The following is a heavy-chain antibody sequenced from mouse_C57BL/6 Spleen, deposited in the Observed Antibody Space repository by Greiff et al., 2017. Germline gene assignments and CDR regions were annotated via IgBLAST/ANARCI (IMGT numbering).Heavy chain of an antibody. J-gene: IGHJ1*03. CDR1: GFNIKDDY. CDR2: IDPENGDT. Sequence: VQLQQSGAELVRPGASVKLSCTASGFNIKDDYMHWVKQRPEQGLEWIGWIDPENGDTEYASKFQGKATITADTSSNTAYLQLSSLTSEDTAVYYCTTGYSNGNFDVWGTGTTVTVSS. V-gene: IGHV14-4*01. D-gene: IGHD2-5*01. CDR3: TTGYSNGNFDV.